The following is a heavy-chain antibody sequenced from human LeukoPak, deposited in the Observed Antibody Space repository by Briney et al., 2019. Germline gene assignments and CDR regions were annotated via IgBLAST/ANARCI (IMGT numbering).Heavy chain of an antibody. CDR1: RFTFSSYG. V-gene: IGHV3-30*02. J-gene: IGHJ4*02. CDR2: IQYDGSNE. Sequence: GGSLRLSCAASRFTFSSYGMHWVRQAPGKGLEWVAYIQYDGSNEQYADSVKGRFSISRDSSKNILYLQMNSLRAEDTAVYYCARAYDYVWGSYGPTIDYWGQGTLVTVSS. D-gene: IGHD3-16*01. CDR3: ARAYDYVWGSYGPTIDY.